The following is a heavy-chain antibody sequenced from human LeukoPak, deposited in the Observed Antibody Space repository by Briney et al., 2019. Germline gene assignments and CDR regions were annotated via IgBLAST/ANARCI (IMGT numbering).Heavy chain of an antibody. V-gene: IGHV1-18*01. CDR2: ISAYNGNT. CDR1: GYTFTSYG. CDR3: ARDGRTVAMIVVATSFDY. J-gene: IGHJ4*02. D-gene: IGHD3-22*01. Sequence: ASVKVSCKASGYTFTSYGISWVRQAPGQGLEWMGWISAYNGNTNYAQKLQGRVTMTTDTSTSTAYMELRSLRSDDTAVYYCARDGRTVAMIVVATSFDYWGQGTLVTVSS.